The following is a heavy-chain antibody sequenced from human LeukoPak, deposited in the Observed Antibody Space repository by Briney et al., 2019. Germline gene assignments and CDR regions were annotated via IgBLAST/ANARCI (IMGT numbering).Heavy chain of an antibody. CDR3: ARDQTGDYYDSSGYYSWFDP. CDR2: IYYSGST. CDR1: GGSISSGDYY. Sequence: SQTLSLTCTVSGGSISSGDYYWSWLRQPPGKGLEWIGYIYYSGSTYYNPSLKSRVTISVDTSKTQFSLKLSSVTAADTAVYYCARDQTGDYYDSSGYYSWFDPWGQGTLVTVSS. D-gene: IGHD3-22*01. V-gene: IGHV4-30-4*01. J-gene: IGHJ5*02.